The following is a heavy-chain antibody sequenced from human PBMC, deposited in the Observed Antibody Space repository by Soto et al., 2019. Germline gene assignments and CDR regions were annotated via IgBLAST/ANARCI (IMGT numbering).Heavy chain of an antibody. CDR3: AGDYRDSSSCLDY. CDR2: IIPILGIA. Sequence: QVQLVQSGAEVKKPGSSVKVSCKASGGTFSSYTISWVRQAPGQGLEWMGRIIPILGIANYAQKFQGRVTITADKSTSTAYMELSSLRSEDTAVYYCAGDYRDSSSCLDYWGQGTLVTVSS. D-gene: IGHD6-13*01. CDR1: GGTFSSYT. J-gene: IGHJ4*02. V-gene: IGHV1-69*08.